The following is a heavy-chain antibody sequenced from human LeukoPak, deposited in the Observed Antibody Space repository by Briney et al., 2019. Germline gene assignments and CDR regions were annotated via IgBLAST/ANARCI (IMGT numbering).Heavy chain of an antibody. CDR2: ISYDGSNK. V-gene: IGHV3-30*03. CDR1: GFTFSSYG. J-gene: IGHJ4*02. D-gene: IGHD2-8*02. Sequence: GGSLRLSCAASGFTFSSYGMHWVRQAPGKGLEWVAVISYDGSNKYYADSVKGRFTISRDNSKNTLYLQMDSLRAEDTAVYYCARYNTGSVDYWGQGTLVTVSS. CDR3: ARYNTGSVDY.